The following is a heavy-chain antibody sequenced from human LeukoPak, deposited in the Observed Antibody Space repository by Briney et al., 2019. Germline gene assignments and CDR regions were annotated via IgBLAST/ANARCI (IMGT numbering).Heavy chain of an antibody. V-gene: IGHV3-74*01. J-gene: IGHJ4*02. CDR2: INSDGSST. CDR3: ARSFYGDYAEN. D-gene: IGHD4-17*01. Sequence: GGSLRLSCAASGFTFSRFWMRWVRHAPGKGLMWVSRINSDGSSTHYADSLNAPFTISRDNTKHTVYLQINSLRVEDTAMYYCARSFYGDYAENWGQGTLVTVSS. CDR1: GFTFSRFW.